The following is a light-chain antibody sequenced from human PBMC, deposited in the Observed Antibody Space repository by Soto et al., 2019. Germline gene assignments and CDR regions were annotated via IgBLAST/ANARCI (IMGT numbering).Light chain of an antibody. J-gene: IGKJ1*01. CDR3: QHYNSYSEA. CDR2: AAS. CDR1: QSVSGW. Sequence: DIQMTQSPSTLSASVGDTVTVTCRASQSVSGWLAWYQQKPGKAPKLLIYAASSLQSGVPSRFSGSGSGTDFTLTISSLQPDDFATYYCQHYNSYSEAFGQGTKVDI. V-gene: IGKV1-5*01.